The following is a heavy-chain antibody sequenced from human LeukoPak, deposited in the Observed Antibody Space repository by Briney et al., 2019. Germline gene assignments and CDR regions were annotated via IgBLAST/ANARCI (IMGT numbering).Heavy chain of an antibody. Sequence: SETLSLTCTVSGGSISSYYWSWTRQPPGKGLEWIGYIFYRGSTNYNPSLKSRVTISIDTSKNQFSLKLSSVTAADTAVYYCARRGADYYGDSGFDYWGQGTLVTVSS. D-gene: IGHD4-17*01. J-gene: IGHJ4*02. CDR3: ARRGADYYGDSGFDY. V-gene: IGHV4-59*08. CDR1: GGSISSYY. CDR2: IFYRGST.